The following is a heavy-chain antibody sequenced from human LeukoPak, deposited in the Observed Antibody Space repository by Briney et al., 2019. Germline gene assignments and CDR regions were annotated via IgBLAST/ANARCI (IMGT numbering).Heavy chain of an antibody. J-gene: IGHJ6*02. CDR1: GFTFSSYA. Sequence: GGSLRLSCAAYGFTFSSYAMSWVRQAPGRGLEWVSAISGSGGSTYYADSVKGRFTISRDNSKNTLYLQMNSLRAEDTAVYYCAKGIHRTYYYYYGMDVWGRGTTVTVSS. CDR2: ISGSGGST. V-gene: IGHV3-23*01. CDR3: AKGIHRTYYYYYGMDV. D-gene: IGHD5-18*01.